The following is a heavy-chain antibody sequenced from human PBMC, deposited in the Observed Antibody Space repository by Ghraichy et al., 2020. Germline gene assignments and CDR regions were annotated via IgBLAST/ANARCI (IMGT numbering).Heavy chain of an antibody. CDR2: VYYSGDT. D-gene: IGHD2-15*01. CDR1: GGSINSYY. CDR3: ARGHRPGYRSFRLDY. Sequence: SETLPLNCTVSGGSINSYYWNWIRQPPGKGLEWIGYVYYSGDTNFNPSLKSRVTISVDTSKNQFSLKVTSVTAADTAVYYCARGHRPGYRSFRLDYWGQGTLVTVSS. J-gene: IGHJ4*02. V-gene: IGHV4-59*01.